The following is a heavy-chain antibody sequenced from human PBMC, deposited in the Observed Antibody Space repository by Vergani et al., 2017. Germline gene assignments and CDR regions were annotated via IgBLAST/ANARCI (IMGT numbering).Heavy chain of an antibody. D-gene: IGHD6-13*01. CDR3: AQVANWYSSSFFDY. CDR2: ISGSGGST. CDR1: GFTFSSYA. Sequence: EVQLLESGGGLVKPGGSLRRSCAASGFTFSSYAMSWVRQAPGKGLEWVSAISGSGGSTYYADSVKGRFTISRDNSKNTLYLQMNSLRAEDTAVYYCAQVANWYSSSFFDYWGQGTLVTVSS. V-gene: IGHV3-23*01. J-gene: IGHJ4*02.